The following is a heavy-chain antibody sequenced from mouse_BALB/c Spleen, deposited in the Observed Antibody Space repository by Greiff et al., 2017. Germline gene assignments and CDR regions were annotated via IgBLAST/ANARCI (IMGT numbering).Heavy chain of an antibody. CDR2: IYPGNSDT. CDR1: GYSFTSYW. D-gene: IGHD2-3*01. Sequence: VQLQQSGTVLARPGASVKMSCKASGYSFTSYWMHWVKQRPGQGLEWIGAIYPGNSDTSYNQKFKGKAKLTAVTSASTAYMELSSLTNEDSAVYYCTNLYDGYYADYWGQGTTLTVSS. CDR3: TNLYDGYYADY. V-gene: IGHV1-5*01. J-gene: IGHJ2*01.